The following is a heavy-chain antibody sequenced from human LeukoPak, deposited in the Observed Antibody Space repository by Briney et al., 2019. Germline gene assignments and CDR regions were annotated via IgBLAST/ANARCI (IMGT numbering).Heavy chain of an antibody. D-gene: IGHD3-16*02. J-gene: IGHJ4*02. Sequence: ASVKVPCKASGYTLAGHSMHWVRQAPGQGLEWMGWMNPNSGGTKYTRKFQGRVTMTRDTSISTAYMELSRLTSDDTAMYYCARDKLGLGELSLYDEWGQGTQVTVSS. CDR1: GYTLAGHS. CDR3: ARDKLGLGELSLYDE. V-gene: IGHV1-2*02. CDR2: MNPNSGGT.